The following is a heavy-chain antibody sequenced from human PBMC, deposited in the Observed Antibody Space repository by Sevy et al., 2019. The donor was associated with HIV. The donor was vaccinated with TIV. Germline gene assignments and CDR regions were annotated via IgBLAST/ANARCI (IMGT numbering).Heavy chain of an antibody. V-gene: IGHV3-30-3*01. Sequence: GGSLRLSCAASGFPFSSYAMHWVRQAQGKGLQWVAVISYDGSHKYYADSVKGRFTLSRDNFKNTVYLQMNSLRAEDTAVYYCARDESNPVGYYYSGMDVWGQGTTVTVSS. CDR1: GFPFSSYA. CDR2: ISYDGSHK. CDR3: ARDESNPVGYYYSGMDV. D-gene: IGHD1-26*01. J-gene: IGHJ6*02.